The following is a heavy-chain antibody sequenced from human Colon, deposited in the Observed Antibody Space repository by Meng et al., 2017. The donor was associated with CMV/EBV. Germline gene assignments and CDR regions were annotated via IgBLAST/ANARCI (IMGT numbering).Heavy chain of an antibody. CDR1: GGSFSGYY. V-gene: IGHV4-34*01. D-gene: IGHD3-3*01. CDR3: ARESGKFWSGYSNPIY. J-gene: IGHJ4*02. CDR2: INHSGST. Sequence: SETLSLTCAVYGGSFSGYYWSWIRQPPGKGLEWIGEINHSGSTNYNPSLKSRVTISVDTSKNQFSLRLNSVTAADTAVYYCARESGKFWSGYSNPIYWGQGTMVTVSS.